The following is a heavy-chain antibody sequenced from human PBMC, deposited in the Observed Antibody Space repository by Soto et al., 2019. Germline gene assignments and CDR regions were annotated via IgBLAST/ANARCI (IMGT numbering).Heavy chain of an antibody. V-gene: IGHV1-8*01. J-gene: IGHJ4*02. CDR3: ARIDYDFWSGYLYYFDY. Sequence: GASVKVSCKASGYTFTSYDINWVRQATGQGLEWMGWMNPNSGNTGYAQKFQGRVTMTRNTSISTAYMELSSLRSEDTAVYYCARIDYDFWSGYLYYFDYWGQGTLVTVSS. CDR1: GYTFTSYD. D-gene: IGHD3-3*01. CDR2: MNPNSGNT.